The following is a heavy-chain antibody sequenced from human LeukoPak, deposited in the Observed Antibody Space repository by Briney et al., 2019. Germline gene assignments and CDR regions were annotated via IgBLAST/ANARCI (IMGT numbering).Heavy chain of an antibody. CDR3: ARWVAYCTNGVCFAFDI. CDR2: ISSSGSTI. D-gene: IGHD2-8*01. J-gene: IGHJ3*02. CDR1: GFTFSDYY. Sequence: GGSLRLSCAASGFTFSDYYMSWIRQAPGKGLEWVSYISSSGSTIYYADSVKGRFTLSRDNAQNTLYLQMNSLRAEDTAVYCCARWVAYCTNGVCFAFDIWGQGTMVTVSS. V-gene: IGHV3-11*04.